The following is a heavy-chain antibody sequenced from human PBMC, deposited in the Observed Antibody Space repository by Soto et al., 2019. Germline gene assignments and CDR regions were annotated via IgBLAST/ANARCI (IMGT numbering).Heavy chain of an antibody. Sequence: SQTLSLTCAISGDSVSSNSAAWNWIRQSPSRGLERLGRTYYRSKWYNDYAVSVKSRITINPDTSKNQFSLQLNSVAPEDTAVYYCARDLKMESSSSYYYYYMDVWGKGTTVTVSS. V-gene: IGHV6-1*01. CDR3: ARDLKMESSSSYYYYYMDV. J-gene: IGHJ6*03. D-gene: IGHD6-6*01. CDR1: GDSVSSNSAA. CDR2: TYYRSKWYN.